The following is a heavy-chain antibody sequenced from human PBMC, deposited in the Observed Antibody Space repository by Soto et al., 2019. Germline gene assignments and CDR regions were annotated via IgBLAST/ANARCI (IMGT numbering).Heavy chain of an antibody. Sequence: PGGSLRLSCAASGFTVSSNYMSWVRQAPGKGLEWVSVIYSGGSTYYADSVKGRFTISRDNSKNTLYLQMNSLRAEDTAVYYCANATKYDDYFYWGQGTLVTVS. V-gene: IGHV3-66*01. D-gene: IGHD4-17*01. CDR2: IYSGGST. CDR3: ANATKYDDYFY. CDR1: GFTVSSNY. J-gene: IGHJ4*02.